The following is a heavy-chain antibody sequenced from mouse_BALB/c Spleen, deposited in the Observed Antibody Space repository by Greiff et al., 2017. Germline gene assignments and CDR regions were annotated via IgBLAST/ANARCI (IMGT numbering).Heavy chain of an antibody. J-gene: IGHJ2*01. V-gene: IGHV1-7*01. CDR3: ARDYGSSYAY. Sequence: QVQLQQSGAELAKPGASVKMSCKASGYTFTSYWMHWVKQRPGQGLEWIGYINPSTGYTEYNQKFKDKATMTADKSSSTAYMQLSSLTSEDSAVYYCARDYGSSYAYWGQGTTLTVSS. D-gene: IGHD1-1*01. CDR1: GYTFTSYW. CDR2: INPSTGYT.